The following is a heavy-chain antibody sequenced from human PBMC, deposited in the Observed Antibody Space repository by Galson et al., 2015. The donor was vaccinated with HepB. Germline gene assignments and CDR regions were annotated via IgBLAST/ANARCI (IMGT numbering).Heavy chain of an antibody. J-gene: IGHJ3*02. V-gene: IGHV5-51*01. D-gene: IGHD5-18*01. CDR2: IYPGDSDT. CDR1: GYSFTSYW. Sequence: QSGAEVKKPGESLKISYKGSGYSFTSYWIGWVRQMPGKGLEWMGIIYPGDSDTRYSPSFQGQVTISADKSISTAYLQWSSLKASDTAMYYCARPQRYSYGHDAFDIWGQGTMVTVSS. CDR3: ARPQRYSYGHDAFDI.